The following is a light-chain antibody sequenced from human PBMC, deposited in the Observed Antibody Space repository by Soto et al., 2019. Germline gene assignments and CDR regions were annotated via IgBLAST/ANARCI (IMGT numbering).Light chain of an antibody. Sequence: QSVLTQPPSVSGAPGQRVTISCTGSSSNIGAGYDVHWYQQLPGTAPKLLMYGNSNRPSGVPDRFSGSKSGTSGSLAITGLQAEDEADYYCQSYDSSLSGYVFGTGTKLTVL. CDR1: SSNIGAGYD. CDR3: QSYDSSLSGYV. J-gene: IGLJ1*01. V-gene: IGLV1-40*01. CDR2: GNS.